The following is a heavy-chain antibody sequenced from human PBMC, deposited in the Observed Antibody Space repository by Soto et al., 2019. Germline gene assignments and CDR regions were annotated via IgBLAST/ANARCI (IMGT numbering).Heavy chain of an antibody. V-gene: IGHV4-31*03. CDR3: SRGILV. D-gene: IGHD5-18*01. Sequence: QVQLQESGPGLVKPSQTLSLTCTVSGGSINSGGYCWSWIRQHPGKGLVWIGCISYGGSSSYNPSLKSRVTTSVDTSKNQFSLKLTSVTAADTAVYYCSRGILVWGQGALITVSS. CDR1: GGSINSGGYC. CDR2: ISYGGSS. J-gene: IGHJ4*02.